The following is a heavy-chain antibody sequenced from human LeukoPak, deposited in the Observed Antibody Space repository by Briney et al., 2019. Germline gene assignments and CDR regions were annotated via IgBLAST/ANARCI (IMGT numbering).Heavy chain of an antibody. J-gene: IGHJ6*02. CDR3: ARDGEYCSAGCTSHSYSYGLDV. CDR1: GFTFSSYA. Sequence: GRSLRLSCAASGFTFSSYAMHWVRQAPGKGLEWVSLIWYDGSNKYYADSVKGRFTISRDDSKNTVYLQMNSLRAEDTSVYYCARDGEYCSAGCTSHSYSYGLDVWGQGTTVTVSS. V-gene: IGHV3-33*08. CDR2: IWYDGSNK. D-gene: IGHD2-15*01.